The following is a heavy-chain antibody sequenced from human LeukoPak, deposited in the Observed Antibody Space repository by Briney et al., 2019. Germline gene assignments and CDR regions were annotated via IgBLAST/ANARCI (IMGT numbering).Heavy chain of an antibody. CDR1: GFTFSSYW. J-gene: IGHJ4*02. CDR3: ARGRVTRGDCSSTSCYAYYFDY. CDR2: INSDGSST. D-gene: IGHD2-2*01. Sequence: PGGSLRLSCAASGFTFSSYWMHWVRQAPGKGLVWVSRINSDGSSTSYAESVKGRFTISRDNAKNTLYLQMNSLRAEDTAVYHCARGRVTRGDCSSTSCYAYYFDYWGQGTLVTVSS. V-gene: IGHV3-74*01.